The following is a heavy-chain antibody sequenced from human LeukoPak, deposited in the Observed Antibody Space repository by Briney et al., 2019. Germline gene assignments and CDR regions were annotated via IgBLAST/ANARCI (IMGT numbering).Heavy chain of an antibody. CDR3: AREGDLQNFDY. Sequence: GGSLRLSCAASGFTFSSSKMHWVRQAPGKGLEWVSYISSSGSTICYADSVKGRFTISRDNAKSSLFLQMNSLRAEDTAVYYCAREGDLQNFDYWGQGTLVTVSS. CDR1: GFTFSSSK. D-gene: IGHD3-10*01. CDR2: ISSSGSTI. V-gene: IGHV3-48*03. J-gene: IGHJ4*02.